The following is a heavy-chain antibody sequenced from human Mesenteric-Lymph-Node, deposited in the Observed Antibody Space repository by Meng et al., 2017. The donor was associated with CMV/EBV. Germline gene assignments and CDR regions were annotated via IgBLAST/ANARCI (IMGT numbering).Heavy chain of an antibody. J-gene: IGHJ4*02. D-gene: IGHD3-10*01. CDR2: VWYDGSKK. V-gene: IGHV3-33*08. Sequence: GGSLRLSCAASGFTFSSYWMSWVRQAPGKGLEWVAIVWYDGSKKYYADSVKGRFTISKDNSKNTLYLQMNSLRAEDTAMYYCARCGSGTYNNWPLDFWGQGTLVTVSS. CDR3: ARCGSGTYNNWPLDF. CDR1: GFTFSSYW.